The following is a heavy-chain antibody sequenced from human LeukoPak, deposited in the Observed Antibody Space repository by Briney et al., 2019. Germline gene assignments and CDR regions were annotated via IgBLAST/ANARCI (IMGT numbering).Heavy chain of an antibody. V-gene: IGHV3-7*04. CDR3: ARGYYQFDF. J-gene: IGHJ4*02. Sequence: GGSLRLSCAASGFTFSRHWMTWVRQAPGKGLEWVASIKQDGSEKYYVDSVKGRFTISRDNAKNSLYLQMSSLRAEDTAVFYCARGYYQFDFWGQGTLVTVSS. CDR1: GFTFSRHW. CDR2: IKQDGSEK. D-gene: IGHD2-21*01.